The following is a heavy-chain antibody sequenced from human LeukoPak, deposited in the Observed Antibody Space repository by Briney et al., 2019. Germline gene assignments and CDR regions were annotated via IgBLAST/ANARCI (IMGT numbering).Heavy chain of an antibody. Sequence: ASVKVSCKASGYTFTSYGINWVRQAPGQGLEWMGWISAYNGNTNYAQKLQGRVTMTTDTSTSTAYMELRSLRSDDTAVYYCAGAYYYDSSGYFGAFDIWGQGTMVTVSS. CDR2: ISAYNGNT. CDR1: GYTFTSYG. J-gene: IGHJ3*02. V-gene: IGHV1-18*01. CDR3: AGAYYYDSSGYFGAFDI. D-gene: IGHD3-22*01.